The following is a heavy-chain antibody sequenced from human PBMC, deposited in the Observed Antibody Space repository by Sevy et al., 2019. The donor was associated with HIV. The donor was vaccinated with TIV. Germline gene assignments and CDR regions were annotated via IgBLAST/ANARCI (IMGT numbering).Heavy chain of an antibody. CDR1: GFTLDDYT. V-gene: IGHV3-43*01. CDR2: ISWDGGST. J-gene: IGHJ4*02. CDR3: AKAALRGIAAAGHLYFDY. D-gene: IGHD6-13*01. Sequence: GGSLRLSCAASGFTLDDYTMHWVRQAPGKGLEWVSLISWDGGSTYYADSVKGRFTISRDNSKNSLYLQMNSLRTEETALYYCAKAALRGIAAAGHLYFDYWGQGTLVTVSS.